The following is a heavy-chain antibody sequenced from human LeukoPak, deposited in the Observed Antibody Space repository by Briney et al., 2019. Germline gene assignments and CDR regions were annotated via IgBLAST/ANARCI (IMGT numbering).Heavy chain of an antibody. CDR3: ARDGIFGVVMERYFDY. V-gene: IGHV3-53*01. Sequence: GGSLRLSCAASGSTVSSNYMSWVRQAPGKGLEWVSVIYSGGSTYYADSVKGRFTISRDNSKNTLYLQMNSLRAEDTAVYYCARDGIFGVVMERYFDYWGQGTLVTVSS. CDR2: IYSGGST. CDR1: GSTVSSNY. J-gene: IGHJ4*02. D-gene: IGHD3-3*01.